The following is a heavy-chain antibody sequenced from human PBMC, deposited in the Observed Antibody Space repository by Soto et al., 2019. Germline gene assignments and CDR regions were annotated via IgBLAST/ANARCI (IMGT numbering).Heavy chain of an antibody. V-gene: IGHV1-18*01. D-gene: IGHD3-22*01. CDR2: ISAYNGDT. CDR1: GYTFSYYG. Sequence: ASVKVSCKASGYTFSYYGITWVRQAPGQGLEWMGWISAYNGDTKYAQKFQGRVTMTTDTSTSTAYMELRSLRSDDTAVYYCARLYYYDSSGPPMDVWGQGTTVTVSS. J-gene: IGHJ6*02. CDR3: ARLYYYDSSGPPMDV.